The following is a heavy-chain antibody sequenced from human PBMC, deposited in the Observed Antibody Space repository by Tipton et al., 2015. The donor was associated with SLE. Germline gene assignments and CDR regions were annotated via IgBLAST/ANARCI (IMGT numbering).Heavy chain of an antibody. D-gene: IGHD6-13*01. V-gene: IGHV4-39*07. CDR1: GGSISSSSFY. J-gene: IGHJ3*02. CDR2: IYYSGST. CDR3: ARTDSSSRDAFDI. Sequence: TLSLTCTVSGGSISSSSFYWGWIRQPPGKGLEWIGSIYYSGSTYYNPSLKSRVTISLDTSKNQFSLKLTSVTAADTAVYYCARTDSSSRDAFDIWGQGTMVTVSS.